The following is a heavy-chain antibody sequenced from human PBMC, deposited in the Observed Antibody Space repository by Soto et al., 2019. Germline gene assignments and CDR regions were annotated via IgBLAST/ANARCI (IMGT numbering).Heavy chain of an antibody. V-gene: IGHV3-33*01. Sequence: PGGSLRLSCAASGFTFSSYGMHWVRQAPGKGLEWVAVIWYDGSNKYYADSVKGRFTISRDNSKNTLYLQMNSLRAEDTAVYYCARTPTEYSSSSWDLVDPDVWGQGTTVTVSS. CDR1: GFTFSSYG. CDR3: ARTPTEYSSSSWDLVDPDV. CDR2: IWYDGSNK. J-gene: IGHJ6*02. D-gene: IGHD6-6*01.